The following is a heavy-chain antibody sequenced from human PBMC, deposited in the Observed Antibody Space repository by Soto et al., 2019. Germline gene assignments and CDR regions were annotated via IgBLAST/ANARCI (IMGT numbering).Heavy chain of an antibody. J-gene: IGHJ5*02. CDR1: GGTFSNYA. Sequence: QVQLVQSGAEVKKPGSSVKVSCKAAGGTFSNYAITWVRQAPGQGLERLGRIIPIFGTRDYAQKFQGRVTITADDSTTTAYMELSSLRSDDTAVYYCAKDGGREGYFGNWFDPWSQGTLVTVSS. V-gene: IGHV1-69*15. CDR2: IIPIFGTR. D-gene: IGHD2-15*01. CDR3: AKDGGREGYFGNWFDP.